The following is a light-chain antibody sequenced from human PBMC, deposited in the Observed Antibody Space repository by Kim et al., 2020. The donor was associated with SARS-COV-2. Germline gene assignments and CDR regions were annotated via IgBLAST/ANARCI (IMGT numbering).Light chain of an antibody. J-gene: IGLJ3*02. CDR3: LLSYSGAWV. CDR2: DTS. Sequence: PGETVTLTYGSSTGPVTSSHYPYWFQQRPGQAPRTLISDTSNTHSWTPARFSGSLLGDKAALTLSGAQPEDEADYYCLLSYSGAWVFGGGTKVTVL. V-gene: IGLV7-46*01. CDR1: TGPVTSSHY.